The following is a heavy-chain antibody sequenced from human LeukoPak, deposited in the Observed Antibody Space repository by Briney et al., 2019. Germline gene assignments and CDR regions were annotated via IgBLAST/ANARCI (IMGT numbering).Heavy chain of an antibody. CDR2: INYSGST. J-gene: IGHJ4*02. V-gene: IGHV4-39*07. Sequence: SETLSLTCTVSSGSISTSNYYWGWIRQSPGKGLDWIGSINYSGSTYYNPSLKSRVTISVDTSKNQFSLKLSSVTAADTAVYYCARVPSHFDYWGQGTLVTVSS. CDR1: SGSISTSNYY. CDR3: ARVPSHFDY.